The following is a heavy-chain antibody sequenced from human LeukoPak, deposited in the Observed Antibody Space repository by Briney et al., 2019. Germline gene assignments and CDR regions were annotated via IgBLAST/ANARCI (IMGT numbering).Heavy chain of an antibody. J-gene: IGHJ4*02. CDR2: ISYDGSNK. CDR3: ATDPDSSGYYYPIFDY. CDR1: GFTFSSYA. D-gene: IGHD3-22*01. Sequence: GGSLRLSCAASGFTFSSYAMHWVRQAPGKGLVWVAIISYDGSNKYYADSVKGRFTISRDNSKNTLYLQINSLRAEDTAVYYCATDPDSSGYYYPIFDYWGQGILVTVSS. V-gene: IGHV3-30-3*01.